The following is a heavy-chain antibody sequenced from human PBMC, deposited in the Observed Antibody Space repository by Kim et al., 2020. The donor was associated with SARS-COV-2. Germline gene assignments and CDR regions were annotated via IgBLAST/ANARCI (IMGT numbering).Heavy chain of an antibody. CDR3: ARDLSGSSWFDY. CDR2: ISSSGSTI. Sequence: GGSLRLSCAASGFTFSSYEMNWVRQAPGKGLEWVSYISSSGSTIYYADSVKGRFTISRDNAKNSLYLQMNSLRAEDTAVYYCARDLSGSSWFDYWGQGTLVTVSS. CDR1: GFTFSSYE. V-gene: IGHV3-48*03. J-gene: IGHJ4*02. D-gene: IGHD6-13*01.